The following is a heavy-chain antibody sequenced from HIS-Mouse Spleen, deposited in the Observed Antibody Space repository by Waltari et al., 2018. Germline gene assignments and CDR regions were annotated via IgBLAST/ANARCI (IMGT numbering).Heavy chain of an antibody. J-gene: IGHJ1*01. Sequence: QLQLQESGPGLVKPSETLSLTCTVSGGSISSSSYYWGWIRQPPGKGLEWIGGIYYSGSNYSNPSLKSRVTISVDTSKNQFSLKLSSVTAADTAVYYCARLCSSSWYFQHWGQGTLVTVSS. CDR3: ARLCSSSWYFQH. D-gene: IGHD6-13*01. V-gene: IGHV4-39*01. CDR2: IYYSGSN. CDR1: GGSISSSSYY.